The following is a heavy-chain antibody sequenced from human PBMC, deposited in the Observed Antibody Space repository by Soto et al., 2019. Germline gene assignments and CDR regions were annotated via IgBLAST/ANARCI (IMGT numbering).Heavy chain of an antibody. Sequence: EVQLVESGGGLVQPGGSLKLSCAASGFTFSGSAMHWVRQASGKGLEWVGRIRSQANSYATAYAASVKGRFTISRDDSKNTAYLQMNSLNTEDTAVYYCVYGDYGIYGGQGTLVTVSS. CDR2: IRSQANSYAT. CDR3: VYGDYGIY. D-gene: IGHD4-17*01. J-gene: IGHJ4*02. V-gene: IGHV3-73*01. CDR1: GFTFSGSA.